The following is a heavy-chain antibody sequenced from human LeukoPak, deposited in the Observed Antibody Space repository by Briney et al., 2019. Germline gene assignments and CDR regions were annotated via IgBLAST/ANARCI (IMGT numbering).Heavy chain of an antibody. CDR2: IYHSGST. J-gene: IGHJ4*02. V-gene: IGHV4-38-2*02. CDR1: GYSISSGYY. D-gene: IGHD1-26*01. CDR3: AKSGGSGLIDY. Sequence: SETLSLTCTVSGYSISSGYYWGWIQQPPGKGLEWIGSIYHSGSTYYNPSLKSRVTISVDTSKNQFSLNLSSVTAADTAVYYCAKSGGSGLIDYWGQGTLVTVSS.